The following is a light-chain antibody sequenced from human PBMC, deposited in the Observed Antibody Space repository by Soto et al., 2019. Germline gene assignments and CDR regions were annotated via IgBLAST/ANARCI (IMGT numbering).Light chain of an antibody. Sequence: DIQMTQSPSSLSASVGDRITITCQASQDIRNYLNWYQQKPGKAPSLLIYDASNLEAGVPSRFSGGESGTNFTFTISSLQPEDIATYYCQQYDNLPRYTFGQGTRLEI. CDR2: DAS. J-gene: IGKJ2*01. V-gene: IGKV1-33*01. CDR1: QDIRNY. CDR3: QQYDNLPRYT.